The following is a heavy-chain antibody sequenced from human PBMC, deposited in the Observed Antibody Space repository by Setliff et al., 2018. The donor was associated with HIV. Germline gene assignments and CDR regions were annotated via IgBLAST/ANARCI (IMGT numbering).Heavy chain of an antibody. Sequence: RASVKVSCKASGYTFSNYGLSWVRQAPGQGLAWGGWINAFTGKTHYAEKCQGRFTVTTDTSTSTTYMELRSLRSDDTAIYFCARVTCTSTSCYGPHWGQGTLVTVSS. CDR1: GYTFSNYG. CDR2: INAFTGKT. J-gene: IGHJ4*02. CDR3: ARVTCTSTSCYGPH. V-gene: IGHV1-18*01. D-gene: IGHD2-2*01.